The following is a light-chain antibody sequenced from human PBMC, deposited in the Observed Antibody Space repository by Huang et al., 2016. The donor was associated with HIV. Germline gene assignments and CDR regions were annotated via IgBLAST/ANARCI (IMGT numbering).Light chain of an antibody. CDR1: QGIGNS. CDR3: QQYHGIPWT. V-gene: IGKV1-NL1*01. J-gene: IGKJ1*01. Sequence: DIQMTQSPSSLSASVGDRVTITCRASQGIGNSLAWYQQKPEKAPRLLLYATSRLESGVPSRFSGSGSGTHYTLTISTLQPEDIASYYCQQYHGIPWTFGQGTKVVIK. CDR2: ATS.